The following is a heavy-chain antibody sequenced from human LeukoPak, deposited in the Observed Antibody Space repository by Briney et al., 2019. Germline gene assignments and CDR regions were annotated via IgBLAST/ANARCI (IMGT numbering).Heavy chain of an antibody. Sequence: PGGSLRLSCATSGFSFSAAWMSWVRQAPGKGLEWIGLIRSEGGGGTADYAAPVKGRFTISRDDSRNTVYLQMNSLQTEDTAVYYCTWTHRTFGIAVNDYYYYMAVWGKGTTVTVSS. D-gene: IGHD3/OR15-3a*01. CDR3: TWTHRTFGIAVNDYYYYMAV. J-gene: IGHJ6*03. V-gene: IGHV3-15*01. CDR2: IRSEGGGGTA. CDR1: GFSFSAAW.